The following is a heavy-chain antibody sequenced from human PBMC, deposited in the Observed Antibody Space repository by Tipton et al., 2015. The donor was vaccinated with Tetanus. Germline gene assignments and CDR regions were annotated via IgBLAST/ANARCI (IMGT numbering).Heavy chain of an antibody. CDR1: GFTFRGYA. D-gene: IGHD1-14*01. CDR2: ISGSRLTP. J-gene: IGHJ6*04. CDR3: AKEALGVLNL. Sequence: SLRLSCAASGFTFRGYAVHWVRQPPGRGLEWVAAISGSRLTPYYADSVKGRFTISRDNSKNTLSPQLNSLRADDTAIYYCAKEALGVLNLWGNGTTVIVSS. V-gene: IGHV3-23*01.